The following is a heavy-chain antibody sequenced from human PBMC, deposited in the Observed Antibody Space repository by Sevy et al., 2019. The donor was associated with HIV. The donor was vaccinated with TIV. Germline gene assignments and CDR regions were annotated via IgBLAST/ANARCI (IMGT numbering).Heavy chain of an antibody. CDR2: ISCSSNYI. Sequence: GGSLRLSCAASGFTFNTYTMNWVRQAPGKGLEWVSSISCSSNYIYYADSVKGQFTISRDNAQNSLYLQMNILRAEDTAVYYCGRPYGSGSWEAFDIWGQGTMVTVSS. CDR3: GRPYGSGSWEAFDI. J-gene: IGHJ3*02. CDR1: GFTFNTYT. V-gene: IGHV3-21*01. D-gene: IGHD3-10*01.